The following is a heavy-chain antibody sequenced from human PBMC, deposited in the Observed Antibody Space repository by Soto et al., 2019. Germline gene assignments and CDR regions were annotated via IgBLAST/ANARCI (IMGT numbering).Heavy chain of an antibody. CDR2: IWYDGSXK. CDR3: ARDWIGYFED. J-gene: IGHJ4*02. D-gene: IGHD2-2*03. Sequence: VRKDPGKGLEWVAVIWYDGSXKXXADSVKGRFTIYSDHSQNTLYLHMNRMRAEDPAVYYSARDWIGYFEDWAQGTLVPVSS. V-gene: IGHV3-33*01.